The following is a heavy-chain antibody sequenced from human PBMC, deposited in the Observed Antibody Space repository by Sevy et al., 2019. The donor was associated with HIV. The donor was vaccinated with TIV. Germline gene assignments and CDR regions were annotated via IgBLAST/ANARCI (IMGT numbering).Heavy chain of an antibody. CDR1: GYTFTSYY. V-gene: IGHV1-46*03. J-gene: IGHJ6*02. Sequence: ASVKVSCKASGYTFTSYYMHWVRQAPGQGLEWMGIINPSGGSTSYAQKFQGRVTMTRDTSTSTVYMELGSLGSEDTAVYYCARERYTYYDFWSGYPTYYYYYYGMDVWGQGTTVTVSS. CDR3: ARERYTYYDFWSGYPTYYYYYYGMDV. CDR2: INPSGGST. D-gene: IGHD3-3*01.